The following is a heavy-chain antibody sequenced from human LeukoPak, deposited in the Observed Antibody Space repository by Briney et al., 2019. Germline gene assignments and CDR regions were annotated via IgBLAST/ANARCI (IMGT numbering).Heavy chain of an antibody. V-gene: IGHV4-59*01. CDR3: ARGPGYNWKAHYYYYGMDV. CDR2: IYYSGST. Sequence: TSETLSLTCTVSGGSISSYYWSWLRQPPGKGLEWLGYIYYSGSTNYNPSLKSRVTISVDTSKNQFSLKLSSVTAADTAVYYCARGPGYNWKAHYYYYGMDVWGKGTTVTVSS. D-gene: IGHD1-1*01. J-gene: IGHJ6*04. CDR1: GGSISSYY.